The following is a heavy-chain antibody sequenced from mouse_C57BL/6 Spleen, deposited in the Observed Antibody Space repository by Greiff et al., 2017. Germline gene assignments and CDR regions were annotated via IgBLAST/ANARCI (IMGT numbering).Heavy chain of an antibody. D-gene: IGHD1-1*01. J-gene: IGHJ3*01. CDR1: GFTFSNYW. CDR2: IRLNSGNYAT. V-gene: IGHV6-3*01. CDR3: TVYYYGSFAY. Sequence: EVKLEESGGGLVQPGGSMKLSCVASGFTFSNYWMTWVRQSPEKGLEWVAQIRLNSGNYATHYAVSGKGRFTISRDDSKRRVYLQMNNLRAEDTVMYYCTVYYYGSFAYWGQGTLVTVSA.